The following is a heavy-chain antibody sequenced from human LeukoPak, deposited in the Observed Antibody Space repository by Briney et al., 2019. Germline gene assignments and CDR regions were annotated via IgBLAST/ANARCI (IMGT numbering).Heavy chain of an antibody. CDR2: IIPILGIA. Sequence: GASVKVSCKASGYTFTGYYMHWVRQAPGQGLEWMGRIIPILGIANYAQKFQGRVTITADKSTSTAYMELSSLRSEDTAVYYCARLGYYYGSGSYYSFDYWGQGTLVTVSS. D-gene: IGHD3-10*01. J-gene: IGHJ4*02. V-gene: IGHV1-69*02. CDR3: ARLGYYYGSGSYYSFDY. CDR1: GYTFTGYY.